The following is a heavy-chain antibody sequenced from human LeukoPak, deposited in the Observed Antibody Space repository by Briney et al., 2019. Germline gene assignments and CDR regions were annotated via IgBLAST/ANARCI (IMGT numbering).Heavy chain of an antibody. D-gene: IGHD1-14*01. Sequence: GGSLRLSCAASGFTFSNYWMSWVRQAPGKGLEWVSSITGSGSRTYYTDSVKGRFTISRDNSKNTLYLQMNSLRADETAVYYCASRPRADIGPLDFWAQGTLVTVSS. CDR2: ITGSGSRT. CDR3: ASRPRADIGPLDF. CDR1: GFTFSNYW. J-gene: IGHJ4*02. V-gene: IGHV3-23*01.